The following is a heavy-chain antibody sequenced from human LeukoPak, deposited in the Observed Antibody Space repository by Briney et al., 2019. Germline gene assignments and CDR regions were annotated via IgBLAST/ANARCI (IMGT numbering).Heavy chain of an antibody. CDR3: ARASYSSGWYYFDY. V-gene: IGHV3-33*01. Sequence: GRSLRLSCAASGFTFSSYGMHWVRQAPGKGLQCVAVIWYDGSNKYYTDSVKGRFTISRDNSKNTLYLQMNSLRAEDTAVYYCARASYSSGWYYFDYWGQGTLVTVSS. D-gene: IGHD6-19*01. CDR1: GFTFSSYG. J-gene: IGHJ4*02. CDR2: IWYDGSNK.